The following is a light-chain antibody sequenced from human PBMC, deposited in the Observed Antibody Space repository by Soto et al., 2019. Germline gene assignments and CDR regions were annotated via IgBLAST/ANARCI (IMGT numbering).Light chain of an antibody. J-gene: IGKJ1*01. CDR2: SSS. CDR3: QQSYSRPRA. Sequence: DIQMTQSPSSLSAYAGDRVTITCRASQSISVYLNWYQQKPGKAPNLLIYSSSSLESGVPSRFSGSGSGTDFTLTISSLQPEDFATYFCQQSYSRPRAFGQGTKVEI. V-gene: IGKV1-39*01. CDR1: QSISVY.